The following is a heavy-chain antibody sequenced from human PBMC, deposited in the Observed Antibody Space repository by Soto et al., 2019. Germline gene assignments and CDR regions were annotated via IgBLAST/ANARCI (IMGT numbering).Heavy chain of an antibody. D-gene: IGHD6-19*01. Sequence: SETLSLTCTVSGGSISSSSYYWGWIRQPPGKGLEWIGSIYYSGSTYYNPSLKSRVTISVDTSKNQFSLKLSSVTAADTAVYYCASQYHQWLVAEYFQHWGQGTLVTVSS. CDR2: IYYSGST. CDR1: GGSISSSSYY. CDR3: ASQYHQWLVAEYFQH. V-gene: IGHV4-39*01. J-gene: IGHJ1*01.